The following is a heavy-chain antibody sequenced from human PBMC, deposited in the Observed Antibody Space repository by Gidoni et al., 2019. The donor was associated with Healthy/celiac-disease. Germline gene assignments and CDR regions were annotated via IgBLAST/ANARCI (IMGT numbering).Heavy chain of an antibody. D-gene: IGHD3-22*01. J-gene: IGHJ3*02. CDR1: GFPFRNAW. CDR3: TTDPLYDSSGYYYVEAFDI. CDR2: IKSKTDGGTT. Sequence: EVQLVESGGGLVKPGGSLRLSCAASGFPFRNAWMSWVRQAPGKGLEWVGRIKSKTDGGTTDYAAPVKGRFTISRDDSKNTLYLQMNSLKTEDTAVYYCTTDPLYDSSGYYYVEAFDIWGQGTMVTVSS. V-gene: IGHV3-15*01.